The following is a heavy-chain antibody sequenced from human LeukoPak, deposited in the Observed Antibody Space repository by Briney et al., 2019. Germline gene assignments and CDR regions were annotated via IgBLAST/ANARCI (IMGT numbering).Heavy chain of an antibody. D-gene: IGHD3-22*01. CDR1: GGSISTYY. CDR2: IYYSGTT. CDR3: ASATYYYDSSGPGDLGYYGMDV. Sequence: PSETLSLTCTVSGGSISTYYWSWIRQPPGKGLEWIGYIYYSGTTNYNPSLKSRVTISVDTSKNQFSLKLSSVTAADTAVYYCASATYYYDSSGPGDLGYYGMDVWGQGTTVTVSS. J-gene: IGHJ6*02. V-gene: IGHV4-59*12.